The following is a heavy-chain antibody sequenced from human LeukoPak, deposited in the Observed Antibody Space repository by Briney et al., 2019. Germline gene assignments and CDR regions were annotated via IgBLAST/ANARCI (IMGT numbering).Heavy chain of an antibody. CDR1: GGSISSGGYS. J-gene: IGHJ4*02. Sequence: SETLSLTCAVSGGSISSGGYSWSWIRQPPGKGLEWIGYIYHRGSTYYNPSLKSRVTISVDRSKNQFSLKLSSVTAADTAVYYCASLYGSGSYSYSYFDYWGQGTLVTVSS. CDR2: IYHRGST. D-gene: IGHD3-10*01. V-gene: IGHV4-30-2*01. CDR3: ASLYGSGSYSYSYFDY.